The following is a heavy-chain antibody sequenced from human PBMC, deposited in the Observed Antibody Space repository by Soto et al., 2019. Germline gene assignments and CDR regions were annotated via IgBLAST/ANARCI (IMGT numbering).Heavy chain of an antibody. CDR3: ARVERGTATTVVDAFDI. CDR1: GGFVTSGSYY. J-gene: IGHJ3*02. CDR2: MRHSGGT. Sequence: QVQLQQWGAGLLKPSETLSLTCAVYGGFVTSGSYYWSWIRQPPGKGLEWIGEMRHSGGTHFNPSLKSRVTISVETSKNQFTLKMSSATAADTALYYCARVERGTATTVVDAFDIWGPGKMVTVSS. V-gene: IGHV4-34*01. D-gene: IGHD1-1*01.